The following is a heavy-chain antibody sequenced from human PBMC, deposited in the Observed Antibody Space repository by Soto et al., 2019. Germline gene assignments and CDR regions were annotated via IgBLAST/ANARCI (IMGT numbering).Heavy chain of an antibody. CDR1: GFTFTDSA. D-gene: IGHD5-12*01. CDR2: IRGKSNNYAT. V-gene: IGHV3-73*01. J-gene: IGHJ4*02. CDR3: TRPSEDGYPFGY. Sequence: EVQLVESGGGLVQPGGSLKLSCVASGFTFTDSAFHWVRQASGKGLEWVGRIRGKSNNYATTHAASVTGRFSISRDDSRNTAYLQMNSLKTEDTAVYYCTRPSEDGYPFGYWGQGTLVTVSS.